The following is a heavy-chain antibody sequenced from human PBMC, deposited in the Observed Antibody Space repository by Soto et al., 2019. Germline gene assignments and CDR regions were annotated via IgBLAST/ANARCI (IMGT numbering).Heavy chain of an antibody. CDR3: ARWETVTTLFDY. V-gene: IGHV4-59*01. J-gene: IGHJ4*02. CDR2: IYYSGST. Sequence: PSETLSLTCTVSGGSISSYYWSWIRQPPGKGLEWIGYIYYSGSTNYNPSLKSRVTISVDTSKNQFSLKLSSVTAADTAVYYCARWETVTTLFDYWGQGTLVTVSS. D-gene: IGHD4-17*01. CDR1: GGSISSYY.